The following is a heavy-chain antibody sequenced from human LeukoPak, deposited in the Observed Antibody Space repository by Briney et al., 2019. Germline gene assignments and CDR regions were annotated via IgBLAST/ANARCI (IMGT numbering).Heavy chain of an antibody. Sequence: SETLSLTCTVSGGSISSGSYYWSWIRQPPGKGLEWIGSIYYSGSTYYNPSLKSRVTISVGTSKNQFSLKLSSVTAADTAVYYCATRGDSAYYYDSSGYYPFDYWGQGTLVTVSS. CDR2: IYYSGST. CDR1: GGSISSGSYY. J-gene: IGHJ4*02. D-gene: IGHD3-22*01. V-gene: IGHV4-39*01. CDR3: ATRGDSAYYYDSSGYYPFDY.